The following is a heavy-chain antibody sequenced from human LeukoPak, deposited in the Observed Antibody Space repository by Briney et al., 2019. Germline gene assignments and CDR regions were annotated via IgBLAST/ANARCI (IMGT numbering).Heavy chain of an antibody. CDR2: IKKDGSEK. V-gene: IGHV3-7*01. CDR1: GFTFSNYW. Sequence: GGSLRLSCAASGFTFSNYWMSWVRQAPGKGLEWVANIKKDGSEKYYVDSVKGRLTISRDNAKNSLSLQMNSLRAEDTAVYYCARVEASGYDYGAFDSWGQGTLVTVSS. D-gene: IGHD5-12*01. J-gene: IGHJ4*02. CDR3: ARVEASGYDYGAFDS.